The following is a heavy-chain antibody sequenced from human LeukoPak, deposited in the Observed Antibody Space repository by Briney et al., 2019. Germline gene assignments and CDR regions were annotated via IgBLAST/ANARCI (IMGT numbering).Heavy chain of an antibody. J-gene: IGHJ4*02. D-gene: IGHD5-18*01. CDR3: ARAIYSWYFDY. V-gene: IGHV1-2*02. CDR2: INPNSGGT. Sequence: ASVKVSCKASGYTFSDYYIHWVRQAPGQGLEWMGWINPNSGGTNYAQKFHGGVTLTRDTSISTAYMELNSLKSDDTAMYYCARAIYSWYFDYWGQGTLVTVSS. CDR1: GYTFSDYY.